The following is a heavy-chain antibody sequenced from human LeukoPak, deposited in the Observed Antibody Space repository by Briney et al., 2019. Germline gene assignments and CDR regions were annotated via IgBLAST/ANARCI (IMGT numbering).Heavy chain of an antibody. CDR2: ISGSGDSI. CDR3: AKSKESYYYGMDV. V-gene: IGHV3-23*01. CDR1: GFTFSSYA. J-gene: IGHJ6*02. Sequence: GGSLRLSCAVSGFTFSSYAMSWVRQAPGKGLEWVSAISGSGDSIYYADSVKGRFTISRDNSKNTLCLQMNSLRAEDTAVYYCAKSKESYYYGMDVWGQGTTVTVSS.